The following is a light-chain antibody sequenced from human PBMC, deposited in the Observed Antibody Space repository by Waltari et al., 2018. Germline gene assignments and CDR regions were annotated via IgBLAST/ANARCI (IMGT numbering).Light chain of an antibody. CDR2: AGS. Sequence: DIQMTQSPSSRSASVGDRVTITSRASQSISSYLNWYQQKLGKAPKLLIYAGSSLQSGVPSRFSGSGSGTDFTLTISSLQPEDFATYYCQQSYSTSWTFGQGTKVEIK. J-gene: IGKJ1*01. CDR3: QQSYSTSWT. CDR1: QSISSY. V-gene: IGKV1-39*01.